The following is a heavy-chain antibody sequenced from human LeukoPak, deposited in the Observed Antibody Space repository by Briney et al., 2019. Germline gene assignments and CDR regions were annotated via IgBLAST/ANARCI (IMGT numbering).Heavy chain of an antibody. CDR3: ARDLNPLYYDILTGFYPPYYGMDV. Sequence: GGSLRLSCAASGFNFSSYYINWIRQAPGKGLEWVAYISSSSNSIYYADSVKGRFTISRDNAKNSLSLQMNSLTAKDTAVYYCARDLNPLYYDILTGFYPPYYGMDVWGQGTTVIVS. CDR1: GFNFSSYY. CDR2: ISSSSNSI. V-gene: IGHV3-11*01. J-gene: IGHJ6*02. D-gene: IGHD3-9*01.